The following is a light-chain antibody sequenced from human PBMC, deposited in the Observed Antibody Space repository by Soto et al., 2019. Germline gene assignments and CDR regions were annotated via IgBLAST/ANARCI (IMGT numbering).Light chain of an antibody. Sequence: QPVLTQSPSASASLGASVKRTCTLSSGHSSYAIAWHQQQPEKGPRYLMKLNRDGSHSKGDGIPDRFSGSSSGAERYLTISSRQAEDEADYYCQTWGTGIRVFCGGTKLTVL. J-gene: IGLJ3*02. V-gene: IGLV4-69*01. CDR1: SGHSSYA. CDR3: QTWGTGIRV. CDR2: LNRDGSH.